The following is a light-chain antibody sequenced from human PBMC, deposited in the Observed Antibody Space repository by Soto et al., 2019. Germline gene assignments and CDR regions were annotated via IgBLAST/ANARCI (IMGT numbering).Light chain of an antibody. Sequence: EIVMTQSPATLSASPGERATLSCRASQSVSVNLAWYQQNPGQAPRLLIYGASTRATGIPARFSGSGSGTEFTLTISSLQSEDFAVYYCQHYNNSPPWTFGQGTKVEIK. J-gene: IGKJ1*01. V-gene: IGKV3-15*01. CDR2: GAS. CDR3: QHYNNSPPWT. CDR1: QSVSVN.